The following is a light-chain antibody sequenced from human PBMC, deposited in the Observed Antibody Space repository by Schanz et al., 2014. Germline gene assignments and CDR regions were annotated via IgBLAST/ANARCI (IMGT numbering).Light chain of an antibody. CDR3: QQSFEGPRT. V-gene: IGKV1-39*01. CDR1: QYVAHF. CDR2: AAS. Sequence: DIQMTQSPSSLSASVGDRVAITCRASQYVAHFLNWYQQTPGKGPKLLIYAASTLQSGVPSRFSGSGSGTEFILTISPFQPEDFAIYYCQQSFEGPRTFGQGTRV. J-gene: IGKJ1*01.